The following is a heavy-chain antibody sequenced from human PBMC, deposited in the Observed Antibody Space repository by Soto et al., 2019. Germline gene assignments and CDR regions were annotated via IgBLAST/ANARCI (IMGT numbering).Heavy chain of an antibody. CDR1: GFTFSSYA. CDR3: AKFIETRTQNFRSDYYYFDY. Sequence: PGGSLRLSCAASGFTFSSYAMSWVRQAPGKGLEWVSAISGSGGSTYYADSVKGRFTISRDNSKNTLYLQMNSPRAEDTAVYYCAKFIETRTQNFRSDYYYFDYWGQGTLVTVSS. CDR2: ISGSGGST. V-gene: IGHV3-23*01. D-gene: IGHD3-3*01. J-gene: IGHJ4*02.